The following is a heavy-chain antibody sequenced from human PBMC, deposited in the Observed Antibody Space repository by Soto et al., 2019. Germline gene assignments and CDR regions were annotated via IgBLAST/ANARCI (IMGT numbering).Heavy chain of an antibody. Sequence: RLSLRLSSADFGHTFSSFAMGWVCQGPGKGLEWVAVVSIGGSTHYAVSVRGLFTISRDNSKNTLSLQMNSLTAEDTAVYFCAKRRGAGGHFDYWGQGALVTV. J-gene: IGHJ4*02. V-gene: IGHV3-23*01. CDR3: AKRRGAGGHFDY. CDR2: VSIGGST. CDR1: GHTFSSFA. D-gene: IGHD2-15*01.